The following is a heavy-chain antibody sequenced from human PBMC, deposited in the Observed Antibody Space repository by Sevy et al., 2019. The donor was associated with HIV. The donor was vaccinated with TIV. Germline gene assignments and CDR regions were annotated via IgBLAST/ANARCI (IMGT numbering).Heavy chain of an antibody. V-gene: IGHV4-39*02. J-gene: IGHJ6*02. CDR2: IYYSGST. Sequence: SETLSLTCTVSGGSISSSSYYWGWIRQPPGKGLEWIGSIYYSGSTYYNPSLKSRVTISVDTSKNQFSLKLSSVTAADTAVYYCARERPRGDILTGLYYYGMDVWGQGTTVTVSS. CDR1: GGSISSSSYY. D-gene: IGHD3-9*01. CDR3: ARERPRGDILTGLYYYGMDV.